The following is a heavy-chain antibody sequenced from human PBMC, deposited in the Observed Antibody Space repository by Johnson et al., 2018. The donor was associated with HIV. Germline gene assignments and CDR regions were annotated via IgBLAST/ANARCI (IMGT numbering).Heavy chain of an antibody. D-gene: IGHD3-22*01. Sequence: QVQLVESGGGVVQPGRSLRLSCAASGFTFSSYAMHWVRQAPGKGLEWVAVISYDGSNKYYADSVKGRFTISRDNSKNTLYLQMNSLSAEDTAVYYCASLYYDSSGYYRAGAFDIWGQGTMVTVSS. CDR2: ISYDGSNK. CDR1: GFTFSSYA. V-gene: IGHV3-30-3*01. CDR3: ASLYYDSSGYYRAGAFDI. J-gene: IGHJ3*02.